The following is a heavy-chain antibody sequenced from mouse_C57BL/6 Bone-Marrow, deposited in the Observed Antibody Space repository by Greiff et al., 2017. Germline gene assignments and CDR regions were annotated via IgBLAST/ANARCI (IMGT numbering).Heavy chain of an antibody. V-gene: IGHV1-66*01. D-gene: IGHD2-3*01. CDR2: IYPGSGNT. CDR1: GYSFPSYY. CDR3: ARSIPFRWYFDY. J-gene: IGHJ2*01. Sequence: QVQLQQSGPELVKPGASVKISCKASGYSFPSYYIHWVKQRPGQGLEWIGWIYPGSGNTKYNEKFKGKATLTADTSSSTAYMQLSSLTSEDSAVYYCARSIPFRWYFDYWGQGTTLTVSS.